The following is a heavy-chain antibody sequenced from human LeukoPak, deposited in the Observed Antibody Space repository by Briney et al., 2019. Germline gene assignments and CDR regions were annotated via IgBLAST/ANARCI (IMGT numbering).Heavy chain of an antibody. V-gene: IGHV3-66*01. J-gene: IGHJ4*02. D-gene: IGHD5-24*01. Sequence: PGGSLRLPCAASGFTVSNNYMNWVRQAPGKGLEWVSVIYSGGSTYYADSVKGRFTISRDNSKNTLYLQMNSLRAEDTAVYYCASRLLQADYWGQGTLVTVSS. CDR1: GFTVSNNY. CDR3: ASRLLQADY. CDR2: IYSGGST.